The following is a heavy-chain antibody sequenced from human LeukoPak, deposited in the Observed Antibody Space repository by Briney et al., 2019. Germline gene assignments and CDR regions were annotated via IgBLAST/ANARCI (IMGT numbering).Heavy chain of an antibody. Sequence: ASVMVSCKASGYTFTSYGISWVRQAPGQGLEWMGWISAYNGNTSYAQKLQGRVTMTTDTSTSTAYMELRSLRSDDTAVYYCARADYYGSGSTYYFDYWGQGTLVTVSS. CDR3: ARADYYGSGSTYYFDY. V-gene: IGHV1-18*01. J-gene: IGHJ4*02. D-gene: IGHD3-10*01. CDR2: ISAYNGNT. CDR1: GYTFTSYG.